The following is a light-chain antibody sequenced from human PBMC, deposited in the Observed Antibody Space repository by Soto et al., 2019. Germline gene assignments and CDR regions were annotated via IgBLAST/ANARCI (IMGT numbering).Light chain of an antibody. Sequence: QSALTQPASVSGSPGQSITISCTGTSSDDGGYNYVSWYQQHPGKAPKLMIYYVSNRPSGVSNRFSGSKSGNTASLTISGLQAEDEADYYCSSYTSSSTLYVVFGGGTKLTVL. CDR1: SSDDGGYNY. J-gene: IGLJ2*01. CDR2: YVS. CDR3: SSYTSSSTLYVV. V-gene: IGLV2-14*01.